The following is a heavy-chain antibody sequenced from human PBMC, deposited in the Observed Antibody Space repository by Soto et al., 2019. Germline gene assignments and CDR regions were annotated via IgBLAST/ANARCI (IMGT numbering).Heavy chain of an antibody. CDR3: ARGSGSGRHDYYGIDV. V-gene: IGHV4-31*03. D-gene: IGHD3-10*01. J-gene: IGHJ6*02. CDR1: GGSISSGGYY. CDR2: IYYSGST. Sequence: QVQLQESGPGLVKPSQTLSLTCTVSGGSISSGGYYWRWIRQHPGKGLEWIGSIYYSGSTYDNPSLTSRVTISVDTSKNQFSLKLSSVTAAATAVYYCARGSGSGRHDYYGIDVWGQGTTVIVSS.